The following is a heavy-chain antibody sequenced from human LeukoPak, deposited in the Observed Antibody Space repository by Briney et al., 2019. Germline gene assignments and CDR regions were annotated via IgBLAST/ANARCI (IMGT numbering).Heavy chain of an antibody. CDR3: AGVLEIVAQLHP. CDR2: INAGNGNT. J-gene: IGHJ5*02. Sequence: ASVKVSCKASGYTFTSYAMHWVRQAPGQRLEWMGWINAGNGNTKYSQKFQGRVTITRDTSASTAYMELSSLRSEDTAVYYCAGVLEIVAQLHPWGQGTLVTVSS. V-gene: IGHV1-3*01. CDR1: GYTFTSYA. D-gene: IGHD1-1*01.